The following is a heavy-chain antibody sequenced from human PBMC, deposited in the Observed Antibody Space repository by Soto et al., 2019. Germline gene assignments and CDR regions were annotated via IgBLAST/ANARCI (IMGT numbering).Heavy chain of an antibody. Sequence: QVQLQQWGAGLLKPSETLSLTCAVYGGSFSGYYWSWIRQPPGKGLEWIGEINHSGSTNYNPSLKSRVTISVDTSKNQFSLKLSSVTAADTAVYYCARGAGITTMVRGVSDYWGQGTLVTVSS. V-gene: IGHV4-34*01. CDR1: GGSFSGYY. J-gene: IGHJ4*02. CDR3: ARGAGITTMVRGVSDY. CDR2: INHSGST. D-gene: IGHD3-10*01.